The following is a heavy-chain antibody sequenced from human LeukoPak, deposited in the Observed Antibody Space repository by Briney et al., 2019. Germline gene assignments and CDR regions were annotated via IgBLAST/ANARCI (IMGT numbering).Heavy chain of an antibody. V-gene: IGHV3-48*01. CDR1: GFTFSSYS. D-gene: IGHD3-10*01. Sequence: GGSLRLSCAASGFTFSSYSRNWVRQAPGKGLEWVSYISSGSSTIYYADSVKGRFTISRDNAKNSLYLQMNSLRAEDTAVYYCARVRSVPDYWGQGTLVTVSS. J-gene: IGHJ4*02. CDR2: ISSGSSTI. CDR3: ARVRSVPDY.